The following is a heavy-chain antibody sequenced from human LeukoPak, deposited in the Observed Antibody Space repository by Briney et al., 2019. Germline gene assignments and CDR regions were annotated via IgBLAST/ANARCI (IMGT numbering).Heavy chain of an antibody. CDR2: ISYDGSNK. V-gene: IGHV3-30*04. D-gene: IGHD6-13*01. Sequence: PGGSLRLSCAASGFTFSSYAMHWVRQAPGKGLEWVAVISYDGSNKYYADSVKGRFTISRDNSKNTLYLQMNSLRAEDTAVYYCARDLTGAAAGTGDYWGQGTLVTVSS. CDR3: ARDLTGAAAGTGDY. J-gene: IGHJ4*02. CDR1: GFTFSSYA.